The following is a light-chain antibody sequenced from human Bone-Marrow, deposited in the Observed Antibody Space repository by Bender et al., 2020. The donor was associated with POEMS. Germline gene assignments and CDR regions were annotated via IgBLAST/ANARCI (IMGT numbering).Light chain of an antibody. CDR1: SSDVGGYNY. CDR2: EVT. J-gene: IGLJ3*02. V-gene: IGLV2-8*01. Sequence: QSALTQPPSASGSPGQSVTISCTGTSSDVGGYNYVSWYQHHPGKAPKLMIYEVTARPSGVPDRFSGSKSGNTASLTISGLQAEDEADYFCCSYAGTYWMFGGVTKLTVL. CDR3: CSYAGTYWM.